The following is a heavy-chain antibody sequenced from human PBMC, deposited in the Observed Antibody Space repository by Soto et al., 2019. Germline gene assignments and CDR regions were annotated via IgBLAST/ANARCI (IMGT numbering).Heavy chain of an antibody. CDR1: GFTFSNYA. J-gene: IGHJ6*02. V-gene: IGHV3-23*01. CDR3: XXXXXXXXCPCLDV. CDR2: FSGSGGST. Sequence: VQLLESGGGLVQPGGSLRLSCAAAGFTFSNYALTWVRQSPGKGLEWVSTFSGSGGSTYYADSVRGRFTISRDNXXXXXXXXXXXXXXXXXXXXXXXXXXXXXXCPCLDVWGQGTTVSVSS.